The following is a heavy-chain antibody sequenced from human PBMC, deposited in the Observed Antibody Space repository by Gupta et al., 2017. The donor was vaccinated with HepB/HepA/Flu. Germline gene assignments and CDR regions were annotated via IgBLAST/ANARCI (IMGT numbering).Heavy chain of an antibody. Sequence: EVQLVESGGGLVQPGGSLRLSCAASGFPFSSYWMHWVRQAPGKGLVWVSRIHRDGSSTSYADSVKGRFTISRDNAKNTLYLQMNSLRADDTAVYYCAREGRVYGLDVWGQGTTVTVSS. J-gene: IGHJ6*02. CDR3: AREGRVYGLDV. V-gene: IGHV3-74*01. CDR1: GFPFSSYW. CDR2: IHRDGSST. D-gene: IGHD6-13*01.